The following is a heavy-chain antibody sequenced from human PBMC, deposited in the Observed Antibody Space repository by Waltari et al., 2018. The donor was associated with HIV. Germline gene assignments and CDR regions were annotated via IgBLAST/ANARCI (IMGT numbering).Heavy chain of an antibody. J-gene: IGHJ6*02. CDR2: IYYTGST. CDR3: ARGGTTKNGMDV. V-gene: IGHV4-59*01. D-gene: IGHD1-7*01. Sequence: QVHLQESGPGLVKPSETLSLTCTVSGGSIGTYYWSWIRQPPGKGREWIGYIYYTGSTNSNPSLKSRVTVSVDTSKNQFSLKLSSVIAADTAVYYCARGGTTKNGMDVWGQGTTVTVSS. CDR1: GGSIGTYY.